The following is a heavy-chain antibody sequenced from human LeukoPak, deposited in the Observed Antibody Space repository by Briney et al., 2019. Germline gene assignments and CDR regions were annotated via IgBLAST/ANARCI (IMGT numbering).Heavy chain of an antibody. CDR2: IYYSGST. D-gene: IGHD3-10*01. Sequence: SETLSLTCTVSGGSISSYYWSWIRQPPGKGLEWIGYIYYSGSTNYNPSLKSRVTISVDTSKNQFSLNLSSVTAADTAVYYCARCGYYGSGSYLLDWFDPWGQGTLVTVSS. CDR3: ARCGYYGSGSYLLDWFDP. J-gene: IGHJ5*02. CDR1: GGSISSYY. V-gene: IGHV4-59*01.